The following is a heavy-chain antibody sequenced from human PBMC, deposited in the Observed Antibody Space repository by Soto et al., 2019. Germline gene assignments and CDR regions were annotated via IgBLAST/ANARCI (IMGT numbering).Heavy chain of an antibody. CDR3: VWTSGRFDF. CDR2: ICSSSSTI. Sequence: EVQLVESGGGLVQPGGSLRLSCAASGFTFSSYSMNWVRQAPGKGLEWVSYICSSSSTIYYANSVKGRFTISREHAKNALYLQMNSLRDEETAVYYCVWTSGRFDFWGQGTLVTVSS. CDR1: GFTFSSYS. V-gene: IGHV3-48*02. D-gene: IGHD1-1*01. J-gene: IGHJ4*02.